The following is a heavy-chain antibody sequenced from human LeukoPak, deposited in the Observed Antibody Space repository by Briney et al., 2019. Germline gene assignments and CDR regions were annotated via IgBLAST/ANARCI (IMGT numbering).Heavy chain of an antibody. Sequence: PGGSLRLSCAASGFTFSSYGMHWVRQAPGKGLEWVAFIRYDGSNKYYADSVKGRFTISRDNSKNTLYLQMNSLRAEDTAVYYCARDQTSLYYDSSVHYYYYMDVWGKGTTVTVSS. J-gene: IGHJ6*03. CDR3: ARDQTSLYYDSSVHYYYYMDV. CDR2: IRYDGSNK. CDR1: GFTFSSYG. D-gene: IGHD3-22*01. V-gene: IGHV3-30*02.